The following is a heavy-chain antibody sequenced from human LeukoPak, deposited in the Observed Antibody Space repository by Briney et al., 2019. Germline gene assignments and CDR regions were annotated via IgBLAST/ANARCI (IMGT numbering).Heavy chain of an antibody. CDR1: GYSINSGYY. CDR3: TRRGTYGDYVDY. D-gene: IGHD4-17*01. J-gene: IGHJ4*02. Sequence: SETLSLTCTVSGYSINSGYYWGWIRQPPGKGLVWIGNIYHSGSTYYNPSLKSRVTISVDTSTNHFSLRLTSVTAADTAVYYCTRRGTYGDYVDYWGLGTLVTVSS. V-gene: IGHV4-38-2*02. CDR2: IYHSGST.